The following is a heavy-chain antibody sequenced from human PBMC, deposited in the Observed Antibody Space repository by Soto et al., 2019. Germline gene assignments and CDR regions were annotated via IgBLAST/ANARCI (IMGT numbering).Heavy chain of an antibody. Sequence: LSQTLSLTCIISGDSVSSNSAAWNWIRQSPSRGLEWLGRTYYRSKWYNDYAVSVKSRITINPDTSKNQFSLQLNSVTPEDTAVYYCARDEAAAGTGWFDPWGQGTRVTVSS. CDR1: GDSVSSNSAA. J-gene: IGHJ5*02. D-gene: IGHD6-13*01. CDR3: ARDEAAAGTGWFDP. CDR2: TYYRSKWYN. V-gene: IGHV6-1*01.